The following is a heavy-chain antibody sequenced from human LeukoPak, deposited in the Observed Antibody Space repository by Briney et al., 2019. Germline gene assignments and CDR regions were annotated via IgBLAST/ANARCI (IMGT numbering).Heavy chain of an antibody. D-gene: IGHD4-17*01. V-gene: IGHV3-7*01. CDR1: GFTFSSYW. Sequence: GGSLRLSCAASGFTFSSYWMSWVRQAPGKGLEWVANIKQDGSEKYYVDSVKGRFTISRDNAKNSLYLQMNSLRAEDTAVYYCAREVKDYGDYHFDYWGQGTLVTVSS. CDR2: IKQDGSEK. CDR3: AREVKDYGDYHFDY. J-gene: IGHJ4*02.